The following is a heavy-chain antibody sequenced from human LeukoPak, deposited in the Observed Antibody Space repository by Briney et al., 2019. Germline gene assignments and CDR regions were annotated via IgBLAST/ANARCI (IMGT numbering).Heavy chain of an antibody. J-gene: IGHJ3*02. V-gene: IGHV3-21*01. CDR1: GFTFSSYS. CDR2: ISSSSSYI. CDR3: ARDPLSGRYAFDI. D-gene: IGHD2-8*02. Sequence: EGSLRLSCAASGFTFSSYSMNWVRQAPGKGLEWVSSISSSSSYIYYADSVKGRFTISRDNAKNSLYLQMNSLRAEDTAVYYCARDPLSGRYAFDIWGQGTMVTVSS.